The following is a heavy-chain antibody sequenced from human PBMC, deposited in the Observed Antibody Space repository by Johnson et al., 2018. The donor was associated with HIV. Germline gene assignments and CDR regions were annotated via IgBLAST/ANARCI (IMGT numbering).Heavy chain of an antibody. V-gene: IGHV3-66*01. J-gene: IGHJ3*02. CDR1: GFTVSTFY. CDR3: ARDKAVNYLIVVGNTAFDI. D-gene: IGHD3-22*01. CDR2: IDSGGGT. Sequence: VQLVESGGGLVQPGGSLRLSCAGSGFTVSTFYMTWVRQGPGKGLEWVSVIDSGGGTKYADSVTGRFTISRDNSKNKLYLQMNSLRAEDTAVYYCARDKAVNYLIVVGNTAFDIWGQGTMVTVSS.